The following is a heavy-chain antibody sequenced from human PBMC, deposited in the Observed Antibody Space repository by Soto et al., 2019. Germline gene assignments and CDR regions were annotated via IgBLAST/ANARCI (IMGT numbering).Heavy chain of an antibody. CDR2: ISSSGSTI. CDR1: GFTFSSYE. Sequence: SLRLSCATSGFTFSSYEMNWVRQAPGKGLEWVSYISSSGSTIYYADSVKGRFTISRDNAKNSLYLQMNSLRAEDTAVYYCASGSSGYYYVPYYYGMDVWGQGTTVTVSS. D-gene: IGHD3-22*01. J-gene: IGHJ6*02. V-gene: IGHV3-48*03. CDR3: ASGSSGYYYVPYYYGMDV.